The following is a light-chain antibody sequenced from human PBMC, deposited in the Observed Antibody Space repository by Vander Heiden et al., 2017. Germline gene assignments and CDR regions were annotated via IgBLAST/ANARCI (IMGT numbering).Light chain of an antibody. Sequence: QSALTPPRSVSGSPGQSVTISCTGTSSDVGNYDYVSWYQQHPGKAPKLIIYSVNKRPSGVPNRFSGSKSGNTASLTISDLQAEDEADFYCCSYAGTYTYVFGSGTRVTV. J-gene: IGLJ1*01. CDR2: SVN. V-gene: IGLV2-11*01. CDR1: SSDVGNYDY. CDR3: CSYAGTYTYV.